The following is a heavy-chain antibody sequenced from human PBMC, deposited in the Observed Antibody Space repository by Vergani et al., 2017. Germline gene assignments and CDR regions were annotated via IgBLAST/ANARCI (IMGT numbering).Heavy chain of an antibody. Sequence: EVQLVESGGGLVQPGRSLRLSCAASGFTFSSYSMNWVRQAPGKGLEWFSYISSSSSTIYYADSVKGRFTISRDNAKNSLYLQMNSLRAEDTAVYYCARGDEYSSSWYYWGQGTLVTVSS. CDR3: ARGDEYSSSWYY. CDR1: GFTFSSYS. V-gene: IGHV3-48*01. J-gene: IGHJ4*02. CDR2: ISSSSSTI. D-gene: IGHD6-13*01.